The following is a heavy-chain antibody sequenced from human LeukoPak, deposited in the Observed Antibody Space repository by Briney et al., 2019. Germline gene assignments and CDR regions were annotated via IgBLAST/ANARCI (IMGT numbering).Heavy chain of an antibody. Sequence: PGGSLRLSCAASGFTFSSYNMNWVRQTPGKGLEWVSYISSGGSTIYYADSVKGRFTISRDNSKNSLCLQMNSLRTEDTALYYCAKSSGSYRPLFDYWGQGTLITVSS. D-gene: IGHD3-10*01. CDR1: GFTFSSYN. CDR3: AKSSGSYRPLFDY. J-gene: IGHJ4*02. V-gene: IGHV3-48*04. CDR2: ISSGGSTI.